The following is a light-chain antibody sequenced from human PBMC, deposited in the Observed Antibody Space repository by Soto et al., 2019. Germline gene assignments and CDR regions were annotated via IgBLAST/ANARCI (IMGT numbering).Light chain of an antibody. CDR3: QQYGNSPPNT. CDR1: QSVTSSY. V-gene: IGKV3-20*01. CDR2: GAS. J-gene: IGKJ2*01. Sequence: EIVLTQSPGTLSLSPGERATLSCRASQSVTSSYLAWYQLKPGQAPRILIYGASNRATGIPDRFSGSGSGTDFALTISRLEPDDFAVYFCQQYGNSPPNTFGPGTKVEI.